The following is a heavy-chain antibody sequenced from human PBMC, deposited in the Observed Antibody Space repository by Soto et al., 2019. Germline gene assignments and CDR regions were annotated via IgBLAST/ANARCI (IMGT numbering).Heavy chain of an antibody. J-gene: IGHJ3*02. Sequence: QVQLVESGGGLVKPGGSLRLSCAASGFTFSDYYMSWIRQAPGKGLEWVSYISSSGSTIYYADSVKGRFTISRDNAKNSLSLQMNSLRAEDTAVYYCARSDHYYEPKTRDAFDIWGQGTMVTVSS. CDR2: ISSSGSTI. D-gene: IGHD3-22*01. V-gene: IGHV3-11*01. CDR1: GFTFSDYY. CDR3: ARSDHYYEPKTRDAFDI.